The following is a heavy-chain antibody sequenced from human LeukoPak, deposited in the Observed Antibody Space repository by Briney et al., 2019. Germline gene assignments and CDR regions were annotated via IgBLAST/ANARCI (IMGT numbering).Heavy chain of an antibody. Sequence: SETLSLTCTVSGASISSYYWSWVRQPAGKGLEWIGRLYTSGNTNYNPSLENRVTMSVDTSRNQFSLKLTSVTAADTAIYFCARDSGYDFNWFDPWGQGALVTVSS. CDR1: GASISSYY. CDR2: LYTSGNT. V-gene: IGHV4-4*07. D-gene: IGHD5-12*01. J-gene: IGHJ5*02. CDR3: ARDSGYDFNWFDP.